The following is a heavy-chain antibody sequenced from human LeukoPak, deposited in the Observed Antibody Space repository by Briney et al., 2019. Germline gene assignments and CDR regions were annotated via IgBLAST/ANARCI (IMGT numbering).Heavy chain of an antibody. D-gene: IGHD3-22*01. J-gene: IGHJ4*02. V-gene: IGHV4-4*07. CDR3: ARSAVEYDSSGYYAGTYFDY. Sequence: SETLSLTCTVSGGSISSYYWSWIRQPAGKGLEWIGRIYTSGSTNYNPSLKSRVTISVDTSKNQFSLKLSSVTAADTAVYYCARSAVEYDSSGYYAGTYFDYWGQGTLVTVSS. CDR2: IYTSGST. CDR1: GGSISSYY.